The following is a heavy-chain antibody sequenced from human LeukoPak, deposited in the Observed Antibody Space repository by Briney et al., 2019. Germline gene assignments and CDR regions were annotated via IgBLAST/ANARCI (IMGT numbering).Heavy chain of an antibody. CDR3: ARVSYDCSSTSCQYYYYYYMGV. J-gene: IGHJ6*03. D-gene: IGHD2-2*01. V-gene: IGHV1-18*01. CDR1: GGTFSSYA. CDR2: ISAYNGNT. Sequence: ASVKVSCKASGGTFSSYAISWVRQAPGQGLEWMAWISAYNGNTNYAQKLQGRVTMTTDTSTSTAYMELRSLRSDDTAVYYCARVSYDCSSTSCQYYYYYYMGVWGKGTTVTVSS.